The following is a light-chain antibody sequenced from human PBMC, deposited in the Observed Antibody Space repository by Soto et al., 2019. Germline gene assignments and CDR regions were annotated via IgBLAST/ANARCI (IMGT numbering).Light chain of an antibody. J-gene: IGLJ3*02. V-gene: IGLV1-40*01. CDR1: SSNIGAGYD. Sequence: QSVLTQPPSVSGAPGQRVTISCTGSSSNIGAGYDVHWYQQLPGTAPKLLIYGNSNRPSGVPDRFSGSKSGTSASLAITGLQAEDAADYYCQSYDSSLSGCVFCGGTKLTVL. CDR2: GNS. CDR3: QSYDSSLSGCV.